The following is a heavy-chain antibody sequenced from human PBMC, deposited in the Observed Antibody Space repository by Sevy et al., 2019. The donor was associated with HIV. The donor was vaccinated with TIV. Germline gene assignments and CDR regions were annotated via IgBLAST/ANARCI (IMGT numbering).Heavy chain of an antibody. D-gene: IGHD3-3*01. CDR2: ISGSGGST. V-gene: IGHV3-23*01. Sequence: RGSLRLSCAASGFTFSSYAMSWVRQAPGKGLEWVSAISGSGGSTYYADSVKGRFTISRDNSKNTLYLQMNSLRAEDTAVYYCAKNAYYDFWSGSAGWFDPWGQGTLVTVSS. CDR3: AKNAYYDFWSGSAGWFDP. J-gene: IGHJ5*02. CDR1: GFTFSSYA.